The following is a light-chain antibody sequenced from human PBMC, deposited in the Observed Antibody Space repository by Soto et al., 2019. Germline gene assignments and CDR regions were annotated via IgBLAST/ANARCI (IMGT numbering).Light chain of an antibody. CDR3: QQRKYWPPLT. CDR1: QNVDIY. J-gene: IGKJ5*01. CDR2: DAS. V-gene: IGKV3-11*01. Sequence: ETVLTQSPATLSLSPGETATLSCRASQNVDIYLAWYQQKPRQAPRPLIYDASNRATSNPARCSGSGSGTDFTLTFSSLEPEDFAVYYCQQRKYWPPLTFGQGTRLE.